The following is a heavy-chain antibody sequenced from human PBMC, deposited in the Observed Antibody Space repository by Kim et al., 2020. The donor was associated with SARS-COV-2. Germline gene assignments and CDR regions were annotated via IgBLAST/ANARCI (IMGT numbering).Heavy chain of an antibody. CDR2: ISSSSSYI. CDR3: ARGLYYYGSGSNRPDY. J-gene: IGHJ4*02. D-gene: IGHD3-10*01. Sequence: GGSLRLSCAASGFTFSSYSMNWVRQAPGKGLEWVSSISSSSSYIYYADSVKGRFTISRDNAKNSLYLQMNRRRAEDTAVYYCARGLYYYGSGSNRPDYWGPGTLVTVSS. V-gene: IGHV3-21*01. CDR1: GFTFSSYS.